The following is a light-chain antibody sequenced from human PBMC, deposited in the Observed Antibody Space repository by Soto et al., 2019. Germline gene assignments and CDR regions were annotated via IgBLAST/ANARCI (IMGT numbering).Light chain of an antibody. CDR1: QSVSSSY. J-gene: IGKJ4*01. Sequence: EIVLTQSPGTLSLSPGERATLSCRASQSVSSSYFAWYQQKPGQAPRLLISGTASRATGIPDRFSGSGSGTDFTLTITRLEPEDFAVYFCQQYGSSPLTFGGGTRVEIK. V-gene: IGKV3-20*01. CDR3: QQYGSSPLT. CDR2: GTA.